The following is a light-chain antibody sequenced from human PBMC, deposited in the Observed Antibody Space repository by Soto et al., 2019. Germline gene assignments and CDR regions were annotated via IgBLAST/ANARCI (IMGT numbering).Light chain of an antibody. CDR2: GAS. J-gene: IGKJ3*01. CDR3: QQYGSSPFT. CDR1: LGITSN. Sequence: EVVMTQSPATLSVSPGDTATLSCRASLGITSNLAWYQQKPGQAPRLLIYGASSRATGIPDRFSGSGSGTDFTLTISRLEPEDFAVYYCQQYGSSPFTFGPGTKVDIK. V-gene: IGKV3-20*01.